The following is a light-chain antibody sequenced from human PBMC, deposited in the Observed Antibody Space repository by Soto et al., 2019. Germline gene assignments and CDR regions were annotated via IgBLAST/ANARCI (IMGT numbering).Light chain of an antibody. CDR1: QGINAF. Sequence: DIQLTQSPSFLSASVGDRVTITCRASQGINAFLAWYQQKPGKAPKLLIYGASTLQSGVPSRISGSGSGTEFTLTISSLQAEDFATYYCQQRKSYPITFGQGTRLEIK. V-gene: IGKV1-9*01. CDR3: QQRKSYPIT. CDR2: GAS. J-gene: IGKJ5*01.